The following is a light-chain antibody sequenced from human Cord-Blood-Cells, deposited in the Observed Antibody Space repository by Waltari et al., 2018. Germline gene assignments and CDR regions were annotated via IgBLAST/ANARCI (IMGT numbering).Light chain of an antibody. Sequence: SSELTQDPAVSVALGQTVRITCQGDSHRRYYASWYQQKPGQAPVLVIYGKNNRPSGIPDRFAGSSSGNTASLTITGAQAEDEADYYCNSRDSSGNQLVFGGGTKLTVL. J-gene: IGLJ3*02. CDR3: NSRDSSGNQLV. CDR1: SHRRYY. V-gene: IGLV3-19*01. CDR2: GKN.